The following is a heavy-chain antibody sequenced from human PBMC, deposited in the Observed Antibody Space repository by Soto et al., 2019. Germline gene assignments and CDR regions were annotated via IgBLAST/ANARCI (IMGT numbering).Heavy chain of an antibody. J-gene: IGHJ5*02. Sequence: PSETLSLTCTVSGDPISAYYWSWIRQPPGKGLEWIGYIYYSGSTNYNPSLKSRVTISVDTSKNQFSLKLSSVTAADTAVYYCARVSTMVRGVMVWFDPWGQGTRVTV. CDR3: ARVSTMVRGVMVWFDP. V-gene: IGHV4-59*01. CDR1: GDPISAYY. D-gene: IGHD3-10*01. CDR2: IYYSGST.